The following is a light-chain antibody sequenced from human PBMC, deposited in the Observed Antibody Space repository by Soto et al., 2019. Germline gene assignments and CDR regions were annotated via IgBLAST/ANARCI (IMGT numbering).Light chain of an antibody. Sequence: QSALTQPASVSGSPGQSITISCTGTSSDVGGYNYVCCYQQHPGKAPKLMIYEVSNRPSGVSNLFSGSKSGNTASLTISGLQAEDEADYYCSSYTSSSTAYVFGTGTKLTVL. CDR3: SSYTSSSTAYV. J-gene: IGLJ1*01. CDR2: EVS. CDR1: SSDVGGYNY. V-gene: IGLV2-14*01.